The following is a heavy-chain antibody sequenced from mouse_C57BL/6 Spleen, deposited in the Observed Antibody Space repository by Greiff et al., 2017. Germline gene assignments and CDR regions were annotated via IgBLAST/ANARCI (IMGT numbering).Heavy chain of an antibody. D-gene: IGHD2-4*01. Sequence: VQLQQPGAELVKPGASVKLSCKASGYTFTSYTMPWVKQRPGQGLEWIGMIYPDSGSTNYNEKFKSKATLTIDKSSSTAYMQLSSLTSEDSAVYYWANYDYPWWGQGTSLTVSS. CDR3: ANYDYPW. J-gene: IGHJ2*02. CDR2: IYPDSGST. V-gene: IGHV1-64*01. CDR1: GYTFTSYT.